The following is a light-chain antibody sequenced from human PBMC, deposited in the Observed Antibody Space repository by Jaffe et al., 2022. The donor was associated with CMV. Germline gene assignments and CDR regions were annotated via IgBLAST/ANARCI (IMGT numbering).Light chain of an antibody. CDR2: AAS. CDR1: QGISTY. J-gene: IGKJ4*01. Sequence: DIQMTQSPSSLSASVGDRVTITCRASQGISTYLAWFQQKPGKAPKALMFAASSLQGGVPSKFSGSGSGTDFTLTISSLQPEDFATYYCQQYYNFPLTFGGGTKVEI. CDR3: QQYYNFPLT. V-gene: IGKV1-16*02.